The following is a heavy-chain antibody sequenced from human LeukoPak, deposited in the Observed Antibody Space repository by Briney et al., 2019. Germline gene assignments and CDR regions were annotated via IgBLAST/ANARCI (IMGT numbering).Heavy chain of an antibody. V-gene: IGHV3-64*01. J-gene: IGHJ4*02. D-gene: IGHD5-24*01. Sequence: GGSLRLSCVASGFIFSSYAMNWVRQAPGKGLEYVSGISSIGGGTYYANSVKGRFTISIDNSKNTLYLQMGSLRVEDMALYYCATSRDAEMATLDYWGQGTLVTVSS. CDR1: GFIFSSYA. CDR3: ATSRDAEMATLDY. CDR2: ISSIGGGT.